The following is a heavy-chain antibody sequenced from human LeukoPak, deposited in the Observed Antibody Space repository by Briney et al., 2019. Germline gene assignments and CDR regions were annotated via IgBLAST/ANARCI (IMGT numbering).Heavy chain of an antibody. CDR3: ARWGYYYGSGSSSNWFDP. CDR1: GFSFNSYN. D-gene: IGHD3-10*01. Sequence: AGGSLRLSCAASGFSFNSYNMDWVRQAPGKGLEWVSSISTSSSYIYYADSVKGRFTISRDNAKNSLYLQMNSLRAEDTAVYYCARWGYYYGSGSSSNWFDPWGQGTLVTVSS. V-gene: IGHV3-21*01. J-gene: IGHJ5*02. CDR2: ISTSSSYI.